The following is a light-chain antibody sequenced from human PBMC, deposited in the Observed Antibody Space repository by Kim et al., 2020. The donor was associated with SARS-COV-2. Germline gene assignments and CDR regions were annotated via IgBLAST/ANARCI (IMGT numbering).Light chain of an antibody. V-gene: IGKV3-20*01. CDR2: GAS. CDR3: QQYHASPLT. Sequence: EILLTQSPGSLSLSPGERATLSCRASQSFSSTYLAWYQQKPGQAPRLVVYGASSRATGIPDRFSGSGSGTDFTLTISRLEPEDFAVYYCQQYHASPLTFGQGTKVDIK. J-gene: IGKJ1*01. CDR1: QSFSSTY.